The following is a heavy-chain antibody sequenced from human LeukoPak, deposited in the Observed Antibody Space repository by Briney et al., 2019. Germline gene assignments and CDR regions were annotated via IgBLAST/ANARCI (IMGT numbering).Heavy chain of an antibody. D-gene: IGHD2-2*01. Sequence: GRSLRLSCAASGFTFSSYGMHWVRQAPGKGLEWVAVISYDGSNKYYADSVKGRFTISRDNSKNTLYLQMNSLRAEDTAVYYCARDADCSSTSCYGSYYYMDVWGKGTTVTVSS. CDR3: ARDADCSSTSCYGSYYYMDV. CDR2: ISYDGSNK. J-gene: IGHJ6*03. CDR1: GFTFSSYG. V-gene: IGHV3-30*03.